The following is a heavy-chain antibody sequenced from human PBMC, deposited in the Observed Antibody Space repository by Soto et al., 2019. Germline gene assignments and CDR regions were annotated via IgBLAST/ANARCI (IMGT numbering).Heavy chain of an antibody. Sequence: PGGSLRLSCAASGFTFSSYGMHWVRQAPGKGLEWVAVIWYDGSNKYYADSVKGRFTISRDNSKNTLYLQMNSLRAEDTAVYYCAREGIPAAAGSPLSVWGQGTLVTVSS. CDR3: AREGIPAAAGSPLSV. V-gene: IGHV3-33*01. CDR2: IWYDGSNK. J-gene: IGHJ4*02. CDR1: GFTFSSYG. D-gene: IGHD2-2*01.